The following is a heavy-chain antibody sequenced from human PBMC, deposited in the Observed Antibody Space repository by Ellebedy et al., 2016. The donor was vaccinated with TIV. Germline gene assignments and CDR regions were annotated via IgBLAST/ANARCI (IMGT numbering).Heavy chain of an antibody. Sequence: GKSLKISCKGSGYSFTSYWIGWVRQMPGKGLEWMGIIYPGDSDTRYSPSFQGQVTISADKSISTAYLQWSSLKASDTAMYYCARVGEVAATPCSYWGQGTLVTVSS. D-gene: IGHD2-15*01. CDR3: ARVGEVAATPCSY. CDR1: GYSFTSYW. J-gene: IGHJ4*02. CDR2: IYPGDSDT. V-gene: IGHV5-51*01.